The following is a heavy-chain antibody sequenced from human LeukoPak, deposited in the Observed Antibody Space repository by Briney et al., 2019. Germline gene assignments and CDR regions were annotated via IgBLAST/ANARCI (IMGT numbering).Heavy chain of an antibody. D-gene: IGHD4-17*01. CDR1: GFTFSSYA. V-gene: IGHV3-23*01. CDR2: ISGSGGST. J-gene: IGHJ5*02. Sequence: PGGSLRLSCAASGFTFSSYAMSWVRQAPGKGLEWVSAISGSGGSTYYADSVKGRFTISRDNSKNTLYLQMNSLRAEDTAVYYCAKERNDYGDYVVNYNWFDHWGQGTLVTVSS. CDR3: AKERNDYGDYVVNYNWFDH.